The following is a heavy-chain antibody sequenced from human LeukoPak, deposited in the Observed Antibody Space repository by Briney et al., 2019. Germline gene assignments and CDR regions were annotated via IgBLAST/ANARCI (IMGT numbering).Heavy chain of an antibody. J-gene: IGHJ3*02. CDR1: GYTFTGYY. V-gene: IGHV1-2*06. D-gene: IGHD3-22*01. CDR3: AQYDSSGYYLRAFDI. Sequence: ASVKVSCKASGYTFTGYYMYWVRQAPGQGLEWMGRINPNSGGTNYAQKFQGRVTMTRDTSISTAYMELSRLRSDDTAVYYCAQYDSSGYYLRAFDIWGQGTMVTVSS. CDR2: INPNSGGT.